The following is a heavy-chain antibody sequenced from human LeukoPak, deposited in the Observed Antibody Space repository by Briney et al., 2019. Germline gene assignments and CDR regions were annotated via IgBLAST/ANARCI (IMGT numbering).Heavy chain of an antibody. V-gene: IGHV1-18*04. Sequence: ASVKVSRKASGYTFTSYGISWVRQAPGQGLEWMGWISAYNGNTNYAQKLQGRVTMTTDTSTSTAYMELRSLRSDDTAVYYCARVYGSSWYSEYDNWFDPWGQGTLVTVSS. CDR2: ISAYNGNT. D-gene: IGHD6-13*01. CDR1: GYTFTSYG. CDR3: ARVYGSSWYSEYDNWFDP. J-gene: IGHJ5*02.